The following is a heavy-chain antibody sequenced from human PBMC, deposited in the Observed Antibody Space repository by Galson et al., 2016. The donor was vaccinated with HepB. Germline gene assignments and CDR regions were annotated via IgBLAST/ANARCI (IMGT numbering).Heavy chain of an antibody. Sequence: SLRLSCAASGFTFRSYGMSWVRQAPGKGLEWVSAISGGGGSTYYADSVRGRFSISRDNSKNTVYLQMKSLSAEETAIYYCAKDRENHYDTSGFSGNDYWGQGTLVTVSS. J-gene: IGHJ4*02. CDR1: GFTFRSYG. CDR3: AKDRENHYDTSGFSGNDY. D-gene: IGHD3-22*01. CDR2: ISGGGGST. V-gene: IGHV3-23*01.